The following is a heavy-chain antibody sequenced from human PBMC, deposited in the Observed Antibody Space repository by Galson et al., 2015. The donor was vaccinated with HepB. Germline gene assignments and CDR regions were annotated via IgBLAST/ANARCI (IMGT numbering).Heavy chain of an antibody. V-gene: IGHV1-24*01. CDR2: FDPEDGET. CDR1: GYTLTELS. D-gene: IGHD6-19*01. CDR3: ATGHFWGPTHLYSSGWYFDY. J-gene: IGHJ4*02. Sequence: SVKVSCKVSGYTLTELSMHWVRQAPGKGLEWMGGFDPEDGETIYAQKFQGRVTMTEDTSTDTAYMELSSLRSEDTAVYYCATGHFWGPTHLYSSGWYFDYWGQGTLVTVSS.